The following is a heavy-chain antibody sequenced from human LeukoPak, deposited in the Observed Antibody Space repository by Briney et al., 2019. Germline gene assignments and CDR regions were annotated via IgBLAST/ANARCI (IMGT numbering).Heavy chain of an antibody. CDR1: GGSFSGYY. CDR3: ASAGYDILTGHWPLDY. D-gene: IGHD3-9*01. CDR2: INHSGST. V-gene: IGHV4-34*01. J-gene: IGHJ4*02. Sequence: SETLSLTCAVYGGSFSGYYWSWIRQPPGKGLEWIGEINHSGSTNYSPSLKSRVTISVDTSKNQFSLKLSSVTAADTAAYYCASAGYDILTGHWPLDYWGQGTLVTVSS.